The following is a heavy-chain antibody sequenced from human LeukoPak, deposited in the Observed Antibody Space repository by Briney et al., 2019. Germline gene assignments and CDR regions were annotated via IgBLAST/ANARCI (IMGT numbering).Heavy chain of an antibody. Sequence: QPGRSLRLSCAASGFTFSSYGMHWVRQAPGKGLEWVAVISYDGSNKYYADSVKGRFTISRDNSKNTLYLQMNSLRAEDTAVYYCAKSMEYYYDSSAWDAFDIWGQGTMVTVS. J-gene: IGHJ3*02. CDR1: GFTFSSYG. CDR3: AKSMEYYYDSSAWDAFDI. CDR2: ISYDGSNK. D-gene: IGHD3-22*01. V-gene: IGHV3-30*18.